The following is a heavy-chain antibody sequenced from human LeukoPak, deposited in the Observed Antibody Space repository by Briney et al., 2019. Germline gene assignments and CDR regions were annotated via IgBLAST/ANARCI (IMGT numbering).Heavy chain of an antibody. V-gene: IGHV4-39*01. D-gene: IGHD6-13*01. CDR1: GGSISSSSYY. CDR3: ARHRQQLVDY. CDR2: IYYSGST. J-gene: IGHJ4*02. Sequence: SETLSLTCTVSGGSISSSSYYWGWIRQPPGKGLEWIGSIYYSGSTYYNPSLKSRVTISIDTSKNQFSLKLSSVTAADTAVYYCARHRQQLVDYWGQGTLVTVSS.